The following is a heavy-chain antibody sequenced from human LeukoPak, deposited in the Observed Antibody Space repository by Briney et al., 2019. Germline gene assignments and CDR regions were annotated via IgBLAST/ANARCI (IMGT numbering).Heavy chain of an antibody. CDR2: INPNSGGT. D-gene: IGHD3-10*01. V-gene: IGHV1-2*04. J-gene: IGHJ4*02. Sequence: ASVKVSCKASGYTFTSYDINWVRQAPGQGLEWMGWINPNSGGTNYAQKFQGWVTMTRDTSISTAYMELSRLRSDDTAVYYCARVGVGSLLWFGELSPYFDYWGQGTLVTVSS. CDR1: GYTFTSYD. CDR3: ARVGVGSLLWFGELSPYFDY.